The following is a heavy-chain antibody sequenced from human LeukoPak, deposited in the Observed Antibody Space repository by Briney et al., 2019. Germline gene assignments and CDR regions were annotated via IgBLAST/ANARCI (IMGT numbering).Heavy chain of an antibody. Sequence: GGPLKLSCAASGFTFSSYEINWVRQAPGKGLEWVSYISSSGSTIYYADSVKGRFTISRDNAKNSLYLQMNSLRAEDTAVYYCARDRAAGRGLYYYYYYMDVWGKGTTVTVSS. CDR3: ARDRAAGRGLYYYYYYMDV. D-gene: IGHD6-13*01. CDR1: GFTFSSYE. CDR2: ISSSGSTI. V-gene: IGHV3-48*03. J-gene: IGHJ6*03.